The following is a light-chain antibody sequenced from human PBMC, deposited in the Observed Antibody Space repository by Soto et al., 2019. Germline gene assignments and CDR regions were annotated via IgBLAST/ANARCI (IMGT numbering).Light chain of an antibody. CDR1: QSISSY. CDR2: AAS. V-gene: IGKV1-39*01. J-gene: IGKJ4*01. Sequence: DIQMSQSPSSLSASVGDRVTITCRASQSISSYLNWYQQKPGKAPKLLIYAASSLQSGVPSRFSGSGSGTDITLTISSLQPEDFATYYCQQSYSILTFGGGTKVEIK. CDR3: QQSYSILT.